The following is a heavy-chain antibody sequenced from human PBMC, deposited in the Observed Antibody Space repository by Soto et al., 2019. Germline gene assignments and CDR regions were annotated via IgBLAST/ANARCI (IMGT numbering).Heavy chain of an antibody. Sequence: GGPLRLSCAASGFTFSSYSMNWVSPAPGKGLEWVSSISSSSSYIYYADSVKGRFTISRGNAKNSLYLQMNSLRAEDTAVYSCAGVRNFWGGSTARYGMDVWGQGPTVT. CDR2: ISSSSSYI. V-gene: IGHV3-21*01. CDR1: GFTFSSYS. CDR3: AGVRNFWGGSTARYGMDV. J-gene: IGHJ6*02. D-gene: IGHD3-3*01.